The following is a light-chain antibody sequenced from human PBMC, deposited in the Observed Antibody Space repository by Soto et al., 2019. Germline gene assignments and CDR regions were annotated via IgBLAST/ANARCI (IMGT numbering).Light chain of an antibody. CDR2: AAS. Sequence: DLQMTQSPSSLSASVGDRVTITCRASQSISSYLNWYQQKPGKAPKLLIYAASSLQSGVPSRFSGSGSGTDFTLTISSLQPEDFATYYCQQSYSTPFFGQGTKLEIK. CDR1: QSISSY. CDR3: QQSYSTPF. V-gene: IGKV1-39*01. J-gene: IGKJ2*01.